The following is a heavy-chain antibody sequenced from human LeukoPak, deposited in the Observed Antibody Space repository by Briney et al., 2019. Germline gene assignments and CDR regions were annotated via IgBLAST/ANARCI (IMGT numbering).Heavy chain of an antibody. CDR1: GFTFSSYS. Sequence: GGSLRLSCAASGFTFSSYSMNWVRQAPGKGLEWVSYISSSSSTIYYADSVKGRFTISRDNAKNSLYLQMNSLRAEDTAVYYCARDFADRGGYYEFDYWGQGTLVTVSS. CDR3: ARDFADRGGYYEFDY. D-gene: IGHD1-26*01. V-gene: IGHV3-48*04. CDR2: ISSSSSTI. J-gene: IGHJ4*02.